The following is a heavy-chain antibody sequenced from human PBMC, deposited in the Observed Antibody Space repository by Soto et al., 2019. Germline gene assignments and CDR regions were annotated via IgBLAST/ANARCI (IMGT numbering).Heavy chain of an antibody. CDR2: IYSGGST. V-gene: IGHV3-66*01. Sequence: GGSLRLSCAASGFTVSSNYMSWVRQAPGKGLEWVSVIYSGGSTYYADSVKGRFTISRDNSKNTLYLQMNSLRAEDTAVYYCARDPPNFYGDLLYWGQGTLVTVSS. J-gene: IGHJ4*02. D-gene: IGHD4-17*01. CDR1: GFTVSSNY. CDR3: ARDPPNFYGDLLY.